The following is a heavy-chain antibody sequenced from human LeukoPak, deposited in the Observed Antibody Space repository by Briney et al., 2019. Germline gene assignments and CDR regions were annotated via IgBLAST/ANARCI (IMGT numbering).Heavy chain of an antibody. V-gene: IGHV4-38-2*01. Sequence: SETLSLTCAVSGYSISSGYCWGWIRQPPGKGLEWIGSIYHSGSTYYNPSLKSRVTISVDTSKNQFSLKLSSVTAADAAVYYCARGFDGGVAPARLDYWGQGTLVTVSS. CDR3: ARGFDGGVAPARLDY. D-gene: IGHD2-15*01. CDR1: GYSISSGYC. J-gene: IGHJ4*02. CDR2: IYHSGST.